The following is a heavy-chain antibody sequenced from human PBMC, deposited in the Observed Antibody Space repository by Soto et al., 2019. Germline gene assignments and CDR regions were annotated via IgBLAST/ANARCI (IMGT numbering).Heavy chain of an antibody. Sequence: LLGGSLRLSCAASGFIFENFGMSWVRQAPGKGLEWISSISGSGFKKYYADSVKGRFTISRDNSKSTVYLELNNLSAEDTAVYHCAKNQGVELVPLATVDWFDPWGQGSVVTVSS. D-gene: IGHD1-26*01. V-gene: IGHV3-23*01. CDR2: ISGSGFKK. CDR1: GFIFENFG. J-gene: IGHJ5*02. CDR3: AKNQGVELVPLATVDWFDP.